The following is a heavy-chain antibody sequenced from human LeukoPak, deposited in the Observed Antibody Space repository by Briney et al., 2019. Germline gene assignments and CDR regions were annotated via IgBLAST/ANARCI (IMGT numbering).Heavy chain of an antibody. CDR1: GFTFSSYA. J-gene: IGHJ6*03. D-gene: IGHD2-2*01. CDR3: ARAPVVPAAIGYMDV. Sequence: PGGSLRLSCAASGFTFSSYAMHWVRQAPGKGLEWVAVISYDGSNKYYADSVKGRFTISRDNSKNTLYLQMNSLRAEDTAVYYCARAPVVPAAIGYMDVWGKGTTVTVSS. CDR2: ISYDGSNK. V-gene: IGHV3-30-3*01.